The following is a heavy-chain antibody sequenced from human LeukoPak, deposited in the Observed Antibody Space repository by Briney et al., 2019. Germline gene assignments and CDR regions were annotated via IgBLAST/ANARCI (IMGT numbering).Heavy chain of an antibody. CDR2: IYTSGST. V-gene: IGHV4-61*02. J-gene: IGHJ4*02. Sequence: SETLSLTCTASGCTISSGSYYWSWIRQPAGKGLEWIGRIYTSGSTNYNPSLKSRVTISVDTSKNQCSLKLSSVTAEDTAVYYCARAGDSPDYWGQGTLVTVSS. CDR1: GCTISSGSYY. CDR3: ARAGDSPDY. D-gene: IGHD7-27*01.